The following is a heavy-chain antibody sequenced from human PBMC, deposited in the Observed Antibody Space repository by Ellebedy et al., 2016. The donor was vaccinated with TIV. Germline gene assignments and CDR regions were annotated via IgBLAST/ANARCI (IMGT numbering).Heavy chain of an antibody. Sequence: GESLKISCAASGFTFSSYSMNWVRQAPGKGLEWVSAISGSGGSTYYADFVKGRFTISRDNSKNMLYHQMSSLGDEDTAIYYCVKDGARHTQCGDGSGRCYPLRALDIWGQGTMVTVSS. CDR3: VKDGARHTQCGDGSGRCYPLRALDI. D-gene: IGHD2-15*01. CDR1: GFTFSSYS. V-gene: IGHV3-23*01. CDR2: ISGSGGST. J-gene: IGHJ3*02.